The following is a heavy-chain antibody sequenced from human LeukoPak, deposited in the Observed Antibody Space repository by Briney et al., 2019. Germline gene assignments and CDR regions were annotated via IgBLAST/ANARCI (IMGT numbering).Heavy chain of an antibody. D-gene: IGHD3-10*01. V-gene: IGHV1-8*01. J-gene: IGHJ6*02. CDR2: MNPNRGNT. CDR1: GYTFTSYD. Sequence: ASVKVSCKASGYTFTSYDINWVRQATGQGLEWMGWMNPNRGNTGYAQKFQGRVTMTRNTSISTAYMELSSLRSEDTAVYYCASSGGMVRGVIVAGGMDVWGQGTTVTVSS. CDR3: ASSGGMVRGVIVAGGMDV.